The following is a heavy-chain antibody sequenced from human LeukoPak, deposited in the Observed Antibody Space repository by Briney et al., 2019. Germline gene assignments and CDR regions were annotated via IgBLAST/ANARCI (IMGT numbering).Heavy chain of an antibody. J-gene: IGHJ6*02. V-gene: IGHV3-21*01. Sequence: GGSLRLSCAASGFTFSSYSMNWVRQAPGKGLEWVSSISSSSSYIYYADSVKGRFTISRDNAKNSLYLQMNSLRAEDTAVYYCARDDEVVAATYGMDVWGQGTTVTVSS. CDR2: ISSSSSYI. CDR1: GFTFSSYS. D-gene: IGHD2-15*01. CDR3: ARDDEVVAATYGMDV.